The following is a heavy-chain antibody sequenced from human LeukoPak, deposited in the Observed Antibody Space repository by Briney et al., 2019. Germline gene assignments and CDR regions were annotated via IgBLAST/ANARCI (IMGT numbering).Heavy chain of an antibody. CDR3: TCGSGWYSPDY. V-gene: IGHV3-73*01. Sequence: GGSLRLSCAASGFTFSDSVMHWVRQASRKGLEWVGRIRGKANSYATVYAASVKGRFTISRDDSKNTAYLQMNSLKTEDTAVYYCTCGSGWYSPDYWGQGTLVTVSS. CDR2: IRGKANSYAT. D-gene: IGHD6-19*01. J-gene: IGHJ4*02. CDR1: GFTFSDSV.